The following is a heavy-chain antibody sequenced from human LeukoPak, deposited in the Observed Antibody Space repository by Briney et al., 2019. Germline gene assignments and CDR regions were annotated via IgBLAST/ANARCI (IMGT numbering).Heavy chain of an antibody. Sequence: GGSLRLSCVASGFTFSSYEMNWVRQAPGKGLEWVAYISGSGSPIYYADSVRGRFAISRDNAKNSLYLQMNSLRAEDTAVYYCARDAYGAWTSDWGQGTLVTVSS. V-gene: IGHV3-48*03. CDR3: ARDAYGAWTSD. J-gene: IGHJ4*02. CDR1: GFTFSSYE. CDR2: ISGSGSPI. D-gene: IGHD3/OR15-3a*01.